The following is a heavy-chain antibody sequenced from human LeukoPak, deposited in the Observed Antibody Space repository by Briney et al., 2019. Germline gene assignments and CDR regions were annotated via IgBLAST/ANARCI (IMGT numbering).Heavy chain of an antibody. Sequence: SETLSLTCTVSGGSIRSYYWSWIRQPPGKGLEWIGYIYYSGSTNDNPSLKSRVSISVDTSKNQFSLELSSVTAADTAVYYCARGVGGAAQGFDYWGQGTLVTVSS. CDR2: IYYSGST. CDR3: ARGVGGAAQGFDY. V-gene: IGHV4-59*08. CDR1: GGSIRSYY. J-gene: IGHJ4*02. D-gene: IGHD2-21*01.